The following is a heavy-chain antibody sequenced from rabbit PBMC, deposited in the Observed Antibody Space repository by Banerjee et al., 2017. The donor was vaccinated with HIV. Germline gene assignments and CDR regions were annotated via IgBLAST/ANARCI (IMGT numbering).Heavy chain of an antibody. Sequence: QQQLEESGGGLVKPGASLTLTCTASGFDFSSNAMCWVRQAPGKGPEWIGCIYAGSSGSTYYASWAKGRFTISKTSSTTVTLQMTSLTAADTATYFCARGDPGTSYYAYYFKLWGQGTLVTVS. CDR1: GFDFSSNA. CDR3: ARGDPGTSYYAYYFKL. V-gene: IGHV1S45*01. J-gene: IGHJ4*01. CDR2: IYAGSSGST. D-gene: IGHD8-1*01.